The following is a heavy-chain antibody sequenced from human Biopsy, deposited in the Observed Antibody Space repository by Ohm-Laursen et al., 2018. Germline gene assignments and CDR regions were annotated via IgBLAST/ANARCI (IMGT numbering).Heavy chain of an antibody. CDR2: IFYSANT. V-gene: IGHV4-31*11. Sequence: PSETLSLTCAVSGVSINGGRYYWNWIRHHPGKGLEWIGNIFYSANTYYNPSLKSRVTISVDTFKNQFSLKLSSVTAADTAVYYCARLGSGDYFPTFFDFWGQGALVTVSS. CDR3: ARLGSGDYFPTFFDF. D-gene: IGHD5-12*01. J-gene: IGHJ4*02. CDR1: GVSINGGRYY.